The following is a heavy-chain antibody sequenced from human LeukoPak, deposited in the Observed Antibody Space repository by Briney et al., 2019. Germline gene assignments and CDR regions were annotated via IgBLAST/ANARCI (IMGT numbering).Heavy chain of an antibody. V-gene: IGHV3-30*02. CDR2: IRHDGSIK. CDR3: AKHSLADIDY. D-gene: IGHD3-16*01. CDR1: GFIFSTYG. Sequence: GGSPRLSCAASGFIFSTYGMYWVRQAPGKGLEWVAFIRHDGSIKNYADSVKGRSTISRDNSKNTLYLQMNSLRAEDTAVYYCAKHSLADIDYWGQGTLDTVSS. J-gene: IGHJ4*02.